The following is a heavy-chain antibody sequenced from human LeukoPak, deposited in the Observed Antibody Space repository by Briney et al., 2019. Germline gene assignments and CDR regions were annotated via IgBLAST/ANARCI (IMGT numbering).Heavy chain of an antibody. Sequence: PSETLSLTCAVSGGSISSSNWWSWVRQPPGKGLEWIGEIYHSGSTNYNPSLKSRVTISVDTSKNQFSLKLSSVTAADTAVYYCARGSRYGGYGDYRISRFDYWGQGTLVTVSS. CDR1: GGSISSSNW. V-gene: IGHV4-4*02. D-gene: IGHD4-17*01. J-gene: IGHJ4*02. CDR3: ARGSRYGGYGDYRISRFDY. CDR2: IYHSGST.